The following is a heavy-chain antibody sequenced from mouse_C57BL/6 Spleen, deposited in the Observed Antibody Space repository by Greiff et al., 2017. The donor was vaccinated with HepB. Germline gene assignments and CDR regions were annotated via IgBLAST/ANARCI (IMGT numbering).Heavy chain of an antibody. V-gene: IGHV5-17*01. CDR3: SSYDGYPLFAY. J-gene: IGHJ3*01. Sequence: EVKVVESGGGLVKPGGSLKLSCAASGFTFSDYGMHWVRQAPEKGLEWVAYISSGSSTIYYADTVKGRFTISRDNAKNTLFLQMTSLRSEDTAMYYCSSYDGYPLFAYWGQGTLVTVSA. CDR2: ISSGSSTI. D-gene: IGHD2-3*01. CDR1: GFTFSDYG.